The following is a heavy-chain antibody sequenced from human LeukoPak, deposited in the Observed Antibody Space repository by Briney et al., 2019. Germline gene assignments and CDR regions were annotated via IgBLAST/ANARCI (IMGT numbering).Heavy chain of an antibody. CDR2: ISSSGSTI. V-gene: IGHV3-11*01. CDR3: ARASLPLGYYYYYMDV. J-gene: IGHJ6*03. CDR1: GFTFSDYY. D-gene: IGHD1-26*01. Sequence: GGSLRLSCAASGFTFSDYYMSWIRQAPGKGLEWVSYISSSGSTIYYADSVKGRFTISRDNAKNSLYLQINSLRAEDTAVYYCARASLPLGYYYYYMDVWGKGTTVTVSS.